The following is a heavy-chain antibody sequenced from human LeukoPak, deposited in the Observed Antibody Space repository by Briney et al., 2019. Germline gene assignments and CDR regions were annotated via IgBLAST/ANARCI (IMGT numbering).Heavy chain of an antibody. D-gene: IGHD2-8*02. J-gene: IGHJ4*02. Sequence: PGRSLRLSCAASGFTFSTYWMGWVRQAPGKGLEWVANIKQDGSEKRYADPVKGRFTISRDNVRNSLYLQMNSLRAEDTGVYYCVRAPATNEWRCMDYWGQGTLVTVSS. CDR3: VRAPATNEWRCMDY. CDR2: IKQDGSEK. CDR1: GFTFSTYW. V-gene: IGHV3-7*01.